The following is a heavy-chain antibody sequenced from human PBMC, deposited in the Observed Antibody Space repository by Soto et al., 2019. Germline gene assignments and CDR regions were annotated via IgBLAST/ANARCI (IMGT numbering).Heavy chain of an antibody. J-gene: IGHJ6*02. V-gene: IGHV4-59*01. CDR2: IYYSGST. CDR1: GGSISSYY. D-gene: IGHD3-3*01. CDR3: AREYHGFWGVAYGMDV. Sequence: QVQLQESGPGLVKPSETLSLTCTVSGGSISSYYWSWIRQPPRKGLEWIGYIYYSGSTNYNPSLKSRVTTSVETSKYQSSLKLSSVTAADTALYFGAREYHGFWGVAYGMDVWGQGTTVTVS.